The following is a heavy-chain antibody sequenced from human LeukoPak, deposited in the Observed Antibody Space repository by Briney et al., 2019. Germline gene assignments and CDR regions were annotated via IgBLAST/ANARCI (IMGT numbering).Heavy chain of an antibody. CDR2: IYYSGST. CDR1: GGSISSYY. D-gene: IGHD2-2*01. J-gene: IGHJ5*02. CDR3: ARDLYQGWFDP. V-gene: IGHV4-59*01. Sequence: SETLSLTCTVSGGSISSYYWSWIRQPPGKGLEWIGYIYYSGSTNYNPSLKSRVTISVDTSKNQFSLKLSSVTAADTAVYYCARDLYQGWFDPWAGEPWSPSPQ.